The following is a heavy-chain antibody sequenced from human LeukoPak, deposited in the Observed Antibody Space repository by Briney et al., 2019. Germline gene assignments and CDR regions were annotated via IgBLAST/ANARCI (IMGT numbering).Heavy chain of an antibody. CDR3: AKDLPAAVD. D-gene: IGHD2-2*01. Sequence: GGSLRLSCVAYGFSFSSYTMSWVRQAPGKGLEWVSFISRDSTDIHHADSVKGRFTISRDNARNSLYLQMNSLRVEDTAVYYCAKDLPAAVDWGQGTLVTVSS. CDR2: ISRDSTDI. CDR1: GFSFSSYT. J-gene: IGHJ4*02. V-gene: IGHV3-21*01.